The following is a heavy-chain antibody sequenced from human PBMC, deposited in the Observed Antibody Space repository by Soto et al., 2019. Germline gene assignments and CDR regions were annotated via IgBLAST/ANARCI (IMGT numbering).Heavy chain of an antibody. CDR1: RFSLSTTGVG. CDR3: AHRGGAAVGLYYFDY. Sequence: SGPTLVNPTQGLTLTCTLSRFSLSTTGVGVSWIRQPQGKALEWLALIYWHDDKRYSPSLKSRLTITKDTSKNQVVLTMTNMDPVDTATYYCAHRGGAAVGLYYFDYWGQGALVTVSS. V-gene: IGHV2-5*01. J-gene: IGHJ4*02. CDR2: IYWHDDK. D-gene: IGHD3-16*01.